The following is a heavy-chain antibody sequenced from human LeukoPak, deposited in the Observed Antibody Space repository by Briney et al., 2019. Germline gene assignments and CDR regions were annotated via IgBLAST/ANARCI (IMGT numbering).Heavy chain of an antibody. Sequence: GGSLRLSCAASGFTFSRYSMHWVRQAPGKGLEWVAIIWYDGSGKYYADSVKGRFTISIGNSNNTLFLQMNSLRVEDTALYYCARDYSSSWDYWGQGTLVTVSS. CDR3: ARDYSSSWDY. D-gene: IGHD6-13*01. CDR1: GFTFSRYS. V-gene: IGHV3-33*01. J-gene: IGHJ4*02. CDR2: IWYDGSGK.